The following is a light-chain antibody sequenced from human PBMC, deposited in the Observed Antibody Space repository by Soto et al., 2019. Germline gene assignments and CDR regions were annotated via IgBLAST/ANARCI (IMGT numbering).Light chain of an antibody. CDR1: QTISTY. V-gene: IGKV1-39*01. Sequence: DIQMTQSPSALSASVGDRVTITCRASQTISTYLNWYQQKPGKAPKLLIYAASTLQSGVPSRFRGSGSGTDFTLTISSLQPEDFATYYCQQSLGIPYTFGQGTRLEIK. J-gene: IGKJ2*01. CDR3: QQSLGIPYT. CDR2: AAS.